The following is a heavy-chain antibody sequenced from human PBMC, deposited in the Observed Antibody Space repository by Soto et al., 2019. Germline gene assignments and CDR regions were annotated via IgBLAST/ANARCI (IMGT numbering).Heavy chain of an antibody. V-gene: IGHV3-30*18. J-gene: IGHJ6*02. CDR3: GKDVGDYVPYSYGVDV. Sequence: QVQLVESGGGVVQPGTSLRLSCAASGFTFKTHAMHWVRQAPGKGLEWMAVIAFDGNEKFYADSVKGRFPISRDNSKNALYLQINTLRNEDTAVYYCGKDVGDYVPYSYGVDVWGQGTTVTVSS. CDR1: GFTFKTHA. CDR2: IAFDGNEK. D-gene: IGHD1-26*01.